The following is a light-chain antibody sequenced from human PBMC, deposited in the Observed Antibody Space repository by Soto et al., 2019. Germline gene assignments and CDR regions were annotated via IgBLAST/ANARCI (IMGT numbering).Light chain of an antibody. J-gene: IGLJ1*01. Sequence: QSVLTHPPSASGTPGQRVTISCSGSSSNIGSNTVNWYQQLPGTAPQLLIDTNNQRPSGVPDRFSGSKSGTSASLAISGLQSEDEADYYCAAWDDSRNGYVFGTGTKLTVL. CDR2: TNN. CDR3: AAWDDSRNGYV. V-gene: IGLV1-44*01. CDR1: SSNIGSNT.